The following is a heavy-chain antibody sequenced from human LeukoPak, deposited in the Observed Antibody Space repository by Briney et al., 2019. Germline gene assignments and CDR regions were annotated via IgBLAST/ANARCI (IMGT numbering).Heavy chain of an antibody. V-gene: IGHV5-51*01. D-gene: IGHD4-23*01. CDR3: ASRPFETTVVPWDFY. CDR1: GYSFTSYW. Sequence: GESLKISCKGSGYSFTSYWIGWVRQMPGKGLEWMGIIYPGDSDTRYSPSFQGQVTISADRSISTAYLQWSSLTASDTAMYYCASRPFETTVVPWDFYWGQGTQVTVSS. J-gene: IGHJ4*02. CDR2: IYPGDSDT.